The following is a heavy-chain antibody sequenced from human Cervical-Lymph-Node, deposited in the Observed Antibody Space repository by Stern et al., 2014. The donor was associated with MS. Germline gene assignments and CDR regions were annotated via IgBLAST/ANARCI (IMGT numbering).Heavy chain of an antibody. Sequence: QVHLRESGPALVKPTQTLTLTCTFSGFSLVTSGVRVSWIRQPPGKALEWLARIDWNDKTFYNTSLMTRLTISKDTSKSQVVLTMTNVDPVDTATYYCARMMGSGYRHYFDYWGQGTPVTVS. CDR2: IDWNDKT. D-gene: IGHD3-3*01. CDR3: ARMMGSGYRHYFDY. J-gene: IGHJ4*02. V-gene: IGHV2-70*04. CDR1: GFSLVTSGVR.